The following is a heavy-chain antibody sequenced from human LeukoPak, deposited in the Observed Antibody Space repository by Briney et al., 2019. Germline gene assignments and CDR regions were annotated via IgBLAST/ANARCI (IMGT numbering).Heavy chain of an antibody. CDR2: ISAYNGNT. V-gene: IGHV1-18*01. D-gene: IGHD5-12*01. J-gene: IGHJ6*03. CDR1: GYTFTSYG. Sequence: ASVKVSCKASGYTFTSYGISWVRQAPGQGLEWMGWISAYNGNTNYAQKLQGRVTMTTDTSTSTAYMELRSPRSDDTAVYYCARPATGSPYYYYYMDVWGKGTTVTVSS. CDR3: ARPATGSPYYYYYMDV.